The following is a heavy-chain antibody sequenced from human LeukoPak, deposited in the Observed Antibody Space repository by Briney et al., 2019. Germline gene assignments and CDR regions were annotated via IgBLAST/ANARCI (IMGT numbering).Heavy chain of an antibody. V-gene: IGHV4-59*01. CDR1: GGSISSYY. CDR2: IYYSGST. Sequence: SETLSLTCTVFGGSISSYYWSWIRQPPGKGLEWIGYIYYSGSTNYNPSLKSRVTISVDTSKNQFSLKLSSVTAADTAVYYCARGDYDILTGYYPSLYYWGQGTLVTVSS. D-gene: IGHD3-9*01. CDR3: ARGDYDILTGYYPSLYY. J-gene: IGHJ4*02.